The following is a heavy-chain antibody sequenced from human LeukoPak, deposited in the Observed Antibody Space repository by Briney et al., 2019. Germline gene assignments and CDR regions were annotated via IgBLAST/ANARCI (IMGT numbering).Heavy chain of an antibody. D-gene: IGHD3-16*01. V-gene: IGHV4-34*01. Sequence: SETLSLTCAVYGESSSGYYWSWIRQPPGKGLEWIGEFNHIVSTNYNTSLKSRVTISLDTSKNQFSLKLSSVTAADTAVYYCARGQIDYSSLNLKDHYYYYYGMDVWGKGTTVTVSS. CDR1: GESSSGYY. J-gene: IGHJ6*04. CDR2: FNHIVST. CDR3: ARGQIDYSSLNLKDHYYYYYGMDV.